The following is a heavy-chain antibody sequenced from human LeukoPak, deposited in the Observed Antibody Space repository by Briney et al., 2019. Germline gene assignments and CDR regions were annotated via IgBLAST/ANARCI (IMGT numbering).Heavy chain of an antibody. D-gene: IGHD4-11*01. J-gene: IGHJ4*02. CDR1: GFTFSDYP. Sequence: GGSLRLSCAASGFTFSDYPMHWVRQAPGKGLEYGSAISSNGGSTYNANSVKGRFTISRDNSKNTVYLQMSRLRIEDMAVYYCARGDYINPIDYWGQGTLVTVSS. CDR2: ISSNGGST. V-gene: IGHV3-64*01. CDR3: ARGDYINPIDY.